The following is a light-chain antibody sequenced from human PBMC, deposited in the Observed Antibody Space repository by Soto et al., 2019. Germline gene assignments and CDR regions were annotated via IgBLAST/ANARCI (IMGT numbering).Light chain of an antibody. Sequence: EIVLTQSPGTLSLSPGEGATLSCRASRSVSSSYLAWYQQKPGQAPRLLIYGASSRATGIPDRFSGSGSGTDFTLTISRLEPEDFAVYYCQQYGSSLRPLTFGGGTKVDIK. J-gene: IGKJ4*01. V-gene: IGKV3-20*01. CDR2: GAS. CDR1: RSVSSSY. CDR3: QQYGSSLRPLT.